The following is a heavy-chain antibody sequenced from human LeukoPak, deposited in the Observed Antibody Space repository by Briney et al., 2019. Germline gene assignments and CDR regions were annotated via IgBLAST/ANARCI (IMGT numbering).Heavy chain of an antibody. D-gene: IGHD6-13*01. CDR2: IDYSGST. V-gene: IGHV4-59*01. J-gene: IGHJ6*03. CDR3: ARLSRSSSWPNYYYYYYMDV. Sequence: SETLSLTCTVSGGSISSYYWSWIRQPPGKGLEWNGYIDYSGSTYYNPSLRSRVTISVDTSKSQFSLKLSSVTAADTAVYYCARLSRSSSWPNYYYYYYMDVWGKGTTVTVSS. CDR1: GGSISSYY.